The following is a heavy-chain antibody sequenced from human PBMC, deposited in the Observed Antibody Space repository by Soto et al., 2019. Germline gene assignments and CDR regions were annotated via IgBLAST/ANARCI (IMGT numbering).Heavy chain of an antibody. CDR3: AKATTNGGYFNPFDS. CDR1: GFSFVNYA. Sequence: GGSLRLCCAASGFSFVNYAMNWVRQAPGKGLEWVSGLSGSGTSTYYADSVKGRFTISRDNSRDTLFLQMNSLTADDTAVYYCAKATTNGGYFNPFDSWGQGALVTVSS. J-gene: IGHJ4*02. V-gene: IGHV3-23*01. D-gene: IGHD4-17*01. CDR2: LSGSGTST.